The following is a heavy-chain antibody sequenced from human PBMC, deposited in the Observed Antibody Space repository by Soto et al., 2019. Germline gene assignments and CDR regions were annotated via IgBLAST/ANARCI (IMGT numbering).Heavy chain of an antibody. CDR3: ARGDIVLVPAAIFGHVDY. CDR2: ISYDGRNK. Sequence: QVQLVESGGGVVQPGRSLRLSCAASGFTFSSYAMHWVRQAPGKGLEWVAVISYDGRNKYYADSVKGRFTISRDNSKNTLYLQMNRLRAEDTAVYYCARGDIVLVPAAIFGHVDYWGQGTLVTVSS. D-gene: IGHD2-2*01. CDR1: GFTFSSYA. V-gene: IGHV3-30*04. J-gene: IGHJ4*02.